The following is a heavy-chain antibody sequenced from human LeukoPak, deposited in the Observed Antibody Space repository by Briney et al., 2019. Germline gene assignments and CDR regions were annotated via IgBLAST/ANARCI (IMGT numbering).Heavy chain of an antibody. V-gene: IGHV3-48*03. Sequence: SGGSLRLSCAASGFTFSSYEMNWVRQAPGKGLEWVSYISSSGSTIYYADSVKGRFTISRDNAKNSLYLQMNRLRAEDTAMYYCATYRQVLLPFESWGQGALVTVSS. J-gene: IGHJ4*02. D-gene: IGHD2-8*02. CDR1: GFTFSSYE. CDR3: ATYRQVLLPFES. CDR2: ISSSGSTI.